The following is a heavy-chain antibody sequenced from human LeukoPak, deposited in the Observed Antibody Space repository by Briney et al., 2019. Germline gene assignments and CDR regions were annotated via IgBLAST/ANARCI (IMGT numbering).Heavy chain of an antibody. J-gene: IGHJ3*02. D-gene: IGHD2-2*01. CDR1: GFTFSSYS. CDR3: ARDDETDIVVVPAATSVAFDI. Sequence: GGSLRLSCAASGFTFSSYSMNRVRQAPGKGLEWVSSISSSSSYIYYADSVKGRFTISRDNAKNSLYLQMNSLRAEDTAVYYCARDDETDIVVVPAATSVAFDIWGQGTMVTVSS. CDR2: ISSSSSYI. V-gene: IGHV3-21*01.